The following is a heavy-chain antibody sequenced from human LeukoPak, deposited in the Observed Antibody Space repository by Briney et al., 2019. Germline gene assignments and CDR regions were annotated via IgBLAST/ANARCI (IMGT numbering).Heavy chain of an antibody. CDR2: INPNSGGT. D-gene: IGHD3-22*01. CDR3: AREWDSSGYYYGY. Sequence: ASVKVSCKASGYTFTDYYLHWVRQAPGQGLEWMGWINPNSGGTNYAQKFQGRVTMTRDTSISTAYMELSRLRSDDTAVYYCAREWDSSGYYYGYWGQGTLVTVSS. CDR1: GYTFTDYY. V-gene: IGHV1-2*02. J-gene: IGHJ4*02.